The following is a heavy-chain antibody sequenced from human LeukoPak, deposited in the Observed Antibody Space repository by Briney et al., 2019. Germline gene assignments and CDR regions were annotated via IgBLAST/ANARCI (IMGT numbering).Heavy chain of an antibody. CDR1: GGSVSSGDYH. D-gene: IGHD5-12*01. CDR3: AGDHGRYEMAFGT. Sequence: SQTLSLTCSVSGGSVSSGDYHWSWIRQPPGKGLEWIGYIYYSGSTYYSPSLKSRLSISIDTSKNQFSLSLSSVTAADTAVYYCAGDHGRYEMAFGTWGQGTMVTVSS. CDR2: IYYSGST. V-gene: IGHV4-30-4*01. J-gene: IGHJ3*02.